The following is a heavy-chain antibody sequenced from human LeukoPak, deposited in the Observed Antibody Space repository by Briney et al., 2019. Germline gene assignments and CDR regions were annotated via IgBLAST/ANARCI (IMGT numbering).Heavy chain of an antibody. J-gene: IGHJ4*02. D-gene: IGHD2-2*01. CDR3: ATMPPSGAHNSRDH. CDR2: ISSSSSYI. Sequence: PGGSLRLSCAASGFTFNKYNMNWVRQAPGKGLEWVSSISSSSSYIYYADSVKGRFTISRDNAKNSLYLQMNSLGAEDTAVYYCATMPPSGAHNSRDHWGQGTLVTVSS. V-gene: IGHV3-21*01. CDR1: GFTFNKYN.